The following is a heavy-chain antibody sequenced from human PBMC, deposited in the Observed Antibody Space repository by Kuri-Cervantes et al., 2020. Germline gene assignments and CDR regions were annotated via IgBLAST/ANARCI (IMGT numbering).Heavy chain of an antibody. V-gene: IGHV3-23*01. D-gene: IGHD3-3*01. CDR3: ARGGGYDFWSGYYN. CDR2: ISGSGGST. J-gene: IGHJ4*02. Sequence: LSLTCAASGFTFSSYAMSWVRQAPGKGLEWVSAISGSGGSTYYADSVKGRFTISRDNSKNTLYLQMNSLRAEDTAVYYCARGGGYDFWSGYYNWGQGTLVTVSS. CDR1: GFTFSSYA.